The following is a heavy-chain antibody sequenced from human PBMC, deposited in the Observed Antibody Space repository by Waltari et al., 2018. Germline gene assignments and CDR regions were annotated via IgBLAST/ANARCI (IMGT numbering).Heavy chain of an antibody. CDR3: ASRGVIIHNTANYYYYMDV. Sequence: QVQLVQSGAEVKKPGASVKVSCKVSGYTLTELSMHWVRQAPGKGLEWMGGFDPEDGETIYAQKFQCRGTMTEDTSTDTAYMELSSLRSEDTAVYYCASRGVIIHNTANYYYYMDVWGKGTTVTVSS. CDR2: FDPEDGET. V-gene: IGHV1-24*01. J-gene: IGHJ6*03. D-gene: IGHD3-10*01. CDR1: GYTLTELS.